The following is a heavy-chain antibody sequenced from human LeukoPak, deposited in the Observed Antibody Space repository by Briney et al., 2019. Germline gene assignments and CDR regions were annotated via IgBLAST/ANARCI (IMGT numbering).Heavy chain of an antibody. Sequence: GSLRLSCAASGFTVSSTYMSWVRQAPGKGLEWVSVIYSGGSTHYADSVKGRFTISRDNSKNTLYLQMNSLRAEDTAVYYCAKDRAPYGSGAGIDYWGQGTLVTVSS. CDR3: AKDRAPYGSGAGIDY. V-gene: IGHV3-66*01. CDR1: GFTVSSTY. CDR2: IYSGGST. D-gene: IGHD3-10*01. J-gene: IGHJ4*02.